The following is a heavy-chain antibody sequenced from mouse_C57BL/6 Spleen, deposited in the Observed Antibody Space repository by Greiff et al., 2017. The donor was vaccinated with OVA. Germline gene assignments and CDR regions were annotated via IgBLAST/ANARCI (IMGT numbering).Heavy chain of an antibody. D-gene: IGHD2-4*01. CDR3: ARDYDYDYFDV. V-gene: IGHV1-82*01. Sequence: VQLVESGPELVKPGASVKISCKASGYAFSSSWMNWVKQRPGKGLEWIGRIYPGDGDTNYNGKFKGKATLTADKSSSTAYMQLSSLTSEDSAVYFCARDYDYDYFDVWGTGTTVTVSS. CDR2: IYPGDGDT. CDR1: GYAFSSSW. J-gene: IGHJ1*03.